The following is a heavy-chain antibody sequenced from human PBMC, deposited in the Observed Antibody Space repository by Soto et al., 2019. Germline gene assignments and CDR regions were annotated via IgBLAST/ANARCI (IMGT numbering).Heavy chain of an antibody. Sequence: QVQLVASGGGVVHLGRSLTLSCAASGFTFNRHAIHWVRQAPGKGLAWVTVISSDGTNKYFADSVKGRFTISRDNAKNTVFLQMNSLRREDTAVYYCARSRSGAVADSFDYWGQGTPVTVSS. D-gene: IGHD3-10*01. V-gene: IGHV3-30-3*01. CDR2: ISSDGTNK. J-gene: IGHJ4*02. CDR3: ARSRSGAVADSFDY. CDR1: GFTFNRHA.